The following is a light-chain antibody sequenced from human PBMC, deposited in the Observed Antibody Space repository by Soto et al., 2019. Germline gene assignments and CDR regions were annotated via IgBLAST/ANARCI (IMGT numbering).Light chain of an antibody. Sequence: EIVLPQSPATLSLSPGERATLSCRASQSVSSFLAWYQQKPGQAPRLLIYGASNRASGIPARFSGSGSGTDFSLIISSLEPEDFAVYYCQHRCKWPRTFGQGTKVEI. CDR1: QSVSSF. CDR2: GAS. CDR3: QHRCKWPRT. V-gene: IGKV3-11*01. J-gene: IGKJ2*01.